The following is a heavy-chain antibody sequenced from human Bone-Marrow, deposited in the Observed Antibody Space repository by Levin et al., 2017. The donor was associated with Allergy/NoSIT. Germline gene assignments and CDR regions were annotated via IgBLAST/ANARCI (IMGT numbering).Heavy chain of an antibody. D-gene: IGHD2-8*02. J-gene: IGHJ3*02. Sequence: MPGGSLRLSCTISGFIFADYAMNWVRQAPGKGLEWVSSISSSGSDMYYVDSVKGRFTISRDNAKNSLTLQMNSLRAEDTAVYYCARGIIGDVRVAHKEAFDIWGQGTMVSVSS. CDR3: ARGIIGDVRVAHKEAFDI. CDR2: ISSSGSDM. V-gene: IGHV3-21*01. CDR1: GFIFADYA.